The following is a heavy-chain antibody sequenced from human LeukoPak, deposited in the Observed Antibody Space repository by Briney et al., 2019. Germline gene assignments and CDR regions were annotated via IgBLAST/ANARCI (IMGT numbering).Heavy chain of an antibody. CDR2: IYYSGST. CDR1: GGSVSDSSYY. CDR3: ARGYYYDSSGYYHDAFDI. D-gene: IGHD3-22*01. J-gene: IGHJ3*02. V-gene: IGHV4-39*07. Sequence: PSETLSLTCTVSGGSVSDSSYYWGWIRQPPGMGLEWIGSIYYSGSTYYNPSLKSRVTISTDTSKNQFSLRLTSVTAADTAVYYCARGYYYDSSGYYHDAFDIWGQGTMVTVSS.